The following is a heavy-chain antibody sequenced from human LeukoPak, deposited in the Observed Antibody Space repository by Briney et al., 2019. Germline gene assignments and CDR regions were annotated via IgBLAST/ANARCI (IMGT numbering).Heavy chain of an antibody. CDR2: ISGSGGST. Sequence: PGGSLRLSCAASGFTVSSNYMSWVRQAPRKGLEWVSAISGSGGSTYYADSVKGRFTISRDNSKNTLYLQMNSLRAEDTAVYSCAKGRAGGSYDYWGQGTLVTVSS. CDR3: AKGRAGGSYDY. J-gene: IGHJ4*02. V-gene: IGHV3-23*01. CDR1: GFTVSSNY. D-gene: IGHD1-26*01.